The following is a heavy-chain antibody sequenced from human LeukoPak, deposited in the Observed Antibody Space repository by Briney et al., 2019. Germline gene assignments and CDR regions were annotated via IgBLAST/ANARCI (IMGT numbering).Heavy chain of an antibody. CDR1: GFIFSSYA. Sequence: PGGSLRLSCAASGFIFSSYAMSWVRQAPGKGLEWVSAISGSGGSTYYADSVKGRFTISRDNSKNTLYLQMNSLRAEDTAVYYCAKDDDILTGRDAFDIWGQGTMVTVSS. CDR3: AKDDDILTGRDAFDI. D-gene: IGHD3-9*01. CDR2: ISGSGGST. V-gene: IGHV3-23*01. J-gene: IGHJ3*02.